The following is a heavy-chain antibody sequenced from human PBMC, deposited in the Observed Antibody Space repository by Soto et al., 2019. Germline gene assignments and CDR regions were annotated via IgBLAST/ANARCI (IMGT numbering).Heavy chain of an antibody. CDR2: VYYSGTT. V-gene: IGHV4-61*01. D-gene: IGHD4-17*01. Sequence: SETLSLTCPVSGGSVSDKTYYWSWIRQPPGKRLEWIGYVYYSGTTNHNPSLKSRVTISVDLSKNQFSLRLSSVTTADTALYYCARTTAVPNSLRSRYFFDYWGQGTLVTVSS. CDR1: GGSVSDKTYY. J-gene: IGHJ4*02. CDR3: ARTTAVPNSLRSRYFFDY.